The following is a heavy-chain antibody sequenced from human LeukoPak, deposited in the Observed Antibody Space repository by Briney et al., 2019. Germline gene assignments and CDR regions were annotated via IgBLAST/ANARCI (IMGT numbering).Heavy chain of an antibody. D-gene: IGHD2-15*01. CDR3: ARDLCSSDSCSIDY. CDR1: GFTFSRYG. J-gene: IGHJ4*02. V-gene: IGHV3-48*01. Sequence: GXLRLSCATSGFTFSRYGMNWVRQAPGKGLEWVSYISSSSSTTYYTDSVKGRFTISRDNAKNSQYLQMNSLRAEDTAVYYCARDLCSSDSCSIDYWGQGTLVTVSS. CDR2: ISSSSSTT.